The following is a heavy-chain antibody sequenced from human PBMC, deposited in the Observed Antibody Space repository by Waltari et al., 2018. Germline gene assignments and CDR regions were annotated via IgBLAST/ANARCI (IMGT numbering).Heavy chain of an antibody. J-gene: IGHJ6*02. D-gene: IGHD2-15*01. Sequence: QVQLVQSGAEVKKPGASVKVSCKASGYTFTGYYMHWVRQAPGQGLEWMGGINPNSGGKNYAQKFQGRVTMTRDTSISTAYMELSRLRSDDTAVYYCARPPLGYCSGGSCFEPYYYYGMDVWGQGTTVTVSS. V-gene: IGHV1-2*02. CDR3: ARPPLGYCSGGSCFEPYYYYGMDV. CDR1: GYTFTGYY. CDR2: INPNSGGK.